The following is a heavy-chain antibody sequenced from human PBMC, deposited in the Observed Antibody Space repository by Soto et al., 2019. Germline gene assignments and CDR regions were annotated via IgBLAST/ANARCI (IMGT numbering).Heavy chain of an antibody. J-gene: IGHJ4*02. D-gene: IGHD2-15*01. CDR3: AKGDCTGGTCYRGFDY. CDR1: GFTFSSYA. Sequence: EVQLLESGGGLVQPGGSLRLSCAASGFTFSSYAMSWVRQAPGKGLEWVSTITGSGITTYFADSVKGRSTFSRDNSKSTLYLQINSLRAEDTAVYYCAKGDCTGGTCYRGFDYWGQGTLVTVSS. V-gene: IGHV3-23*01. CDR2: ITGSGITT.